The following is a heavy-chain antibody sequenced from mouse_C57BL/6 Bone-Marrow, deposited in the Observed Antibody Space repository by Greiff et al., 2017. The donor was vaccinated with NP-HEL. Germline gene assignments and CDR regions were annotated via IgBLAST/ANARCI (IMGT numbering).Heavy chain of an antibody. V-gene: IGHV5-4*01. CDR1: GFTFSSYA. Sequence: EVQRVESGGGLVKPGGSLKLSCAASGFTFSSYAMSWVRQTPEKRLEWVATISDGGSYTYYPDNVKGRFTISRDNAKNNLYLQMSHLKSEDTAMYYCARPYYYGSSPYWYFDVWGTGTTVTVSS. D-gene: IGHD1-1*01. CDR2: ISDGGSYT. J-gene: IGHJ1*03. CDR3: ARPYYYGSSPYWYFDV.